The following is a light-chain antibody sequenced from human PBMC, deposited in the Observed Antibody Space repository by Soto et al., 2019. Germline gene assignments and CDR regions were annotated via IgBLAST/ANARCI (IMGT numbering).Light chain of an antibody. Sequence: QSVLTQPPSASGSPGQSVTISCTGTSSDVGGYNYVSWYQQHPGKAPKLMIYEVNKRPLGVPDRFSGSKSGNTASLTVSGLQAEDEADYYCSSYGGSNNLVFGGGTKLTVL. CDR1: SSDVGGYNY. J-gene: IGLJ2*01. V-gene: IGLV2-8*01. CDR2: EVN. CDR3: SSYGGSNNLV.